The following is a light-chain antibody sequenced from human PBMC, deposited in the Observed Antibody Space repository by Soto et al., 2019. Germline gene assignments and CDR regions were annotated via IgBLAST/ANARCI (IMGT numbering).Light chain of an antibody. V-gene: IGLV2-23*01. CDR3: CSYAGSSTWV. CDR2: EGS. J-gene: IGLJ3*02. Sequence: QSALTQPASVSGSPGQSITISCTGTSSDVGSYNLVSWYQQHPGKAPKLMLYEGSKRPSGVSNRFSGSKSANTASLTISGLPAEDEADYCCCSYAGSSTWVFGGGTKLAVL. CDR1: SSDVGSYNL.